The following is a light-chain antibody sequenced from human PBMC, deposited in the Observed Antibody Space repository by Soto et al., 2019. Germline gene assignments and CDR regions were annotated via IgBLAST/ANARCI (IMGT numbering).Light chain of an antibody. J-gene: IGLJ2*01. CDR3: AAWDDSLKGKV. CDR1: SSNIGSNT. V-gene: IGLV1-44*01. CDR2: SNN. Sequence: QSVLTQPPSASGTPGQRVTISCSGSSSNIGSNTVNWYQQLPGTAPKLLIYSNNQRPSGVPDRFSGSKSGTSAALAISGVQSEDEADYYCAAWDDSLKGKVFGGGTKLTVL.